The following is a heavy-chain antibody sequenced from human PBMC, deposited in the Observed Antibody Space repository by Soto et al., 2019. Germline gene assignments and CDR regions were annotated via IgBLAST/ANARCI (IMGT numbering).Heavy chain of an antibody. CDR2: ISGSGGST. CDR1: GFTFSSYA. D-gene: IGHD3-10*01. V-gene: IGHV3-23*01. Sequence: PGGSLRLSCAASGFTFSSYAMSWVRQAPGKGLEWVSAISGSGGSTYYADYVKGRFTISRDNSKNTLYLQMNSLRAEDTAVYYCAKAELLWFGEFYYYYYGMDVWGQGTTVTVSS. J-gene: IGHJ6*02. CDR3: AKAELLWFGEFYYYYYGMDV.